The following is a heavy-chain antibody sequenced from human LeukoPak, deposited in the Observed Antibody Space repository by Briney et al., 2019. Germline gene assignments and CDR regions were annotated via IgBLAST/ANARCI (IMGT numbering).Heavy chain of an antibody. D-gene: IGHD2-2*01. V-gene: IGHV3-30*02. CDR2: IRCDGSNK. CDR1: GFTSSSYG. J-gene: IGHJ4*02. CDR3: AKGVVDGSFDY. Sequence: GGSLRLSCAASGFTSSSYGMHWVRQAPGKGLEWVAFIRCDGSNKYYADSVKGRFTISRDNSKNTLYLQMNSLRAEDTAVYYCAKGVVDGSFDYWGQGTLVTVSS.